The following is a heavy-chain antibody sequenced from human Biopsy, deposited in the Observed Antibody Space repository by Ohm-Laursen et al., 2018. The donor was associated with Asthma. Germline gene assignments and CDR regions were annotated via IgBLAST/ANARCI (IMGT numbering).Heavy chain of an antibody. V-gene: IGHV3-30*18. Sequence: SLRLSCSASGFTFSNYGMHWVRQAPGKGLDWVAVISFDGSNKNYTDSVKSRFTISRDNSRNTLHLQMNSLRAEDTAVYYCAKDVFPGWELRRGPDYWGQGTLVTVSS. D-gene: IGHD1-26*01. CDR2: ISFDGSNK. CDR3: AKDVFPGWELRRGPDY. CDR1: GFTFSNYG. J-gene: IGHJ4*02.